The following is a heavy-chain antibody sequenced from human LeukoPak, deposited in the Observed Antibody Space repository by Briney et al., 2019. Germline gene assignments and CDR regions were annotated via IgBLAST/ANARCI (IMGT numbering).Heavy chain of an antibody. CDR1: GGSISSYY. V-gene: IGHV4-59*01. Sequence: SETLSLTCTVSGGSISSYYWSWIRQPPGKGLEWIGYIYYSGSTNYNPSLKSRVTISVDTSKNQFSLKLSSVTAADTAVYYCAISYCTNGVCNFDYWGQGTLVTVSS. CDR3: AISYCTNGVCNFDY. J-gene: IGHJ4*02. CDR2: IYYSGST. D-gene: IGHD2-8*01.